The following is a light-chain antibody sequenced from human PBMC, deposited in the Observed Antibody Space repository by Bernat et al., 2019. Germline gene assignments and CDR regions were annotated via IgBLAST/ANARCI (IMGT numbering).Light chain of an antibody. J-gene: IGKJ4*01. Sequence: EIVLTQSPGTLSLSPGERATLPCRASQSVIKNYLPWYQQKPGQAPRPLIYNSPNRVIGIPDRFRGSGSGTAFTLTINRLEPEDFAMYYCQQYADSVVTYGGGTKVEIK. CDR1: QSVIKNY. CDR3: QQYADSVVT. V-gene: IGKV3-20*01. CDR2: NSP.